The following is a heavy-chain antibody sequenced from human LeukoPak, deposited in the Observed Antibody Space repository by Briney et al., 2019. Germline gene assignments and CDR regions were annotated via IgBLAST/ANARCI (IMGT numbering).Heavy chain of an antibody. CDR1: GYTFTSYG. V-gene: IGHV1-18*01. J-gene: IGHJ3*02. CDR2: ISAYNDNT. CDR3: ARAKVRGAAAGTTNAFDI. D-gene: IGHD6-13*01. Sequence: ASVKVSCKASGYTFTSYGISWVRQAPGQGLEWMGWISAYNDNTNYAQKLQGRVTVTTDTSTSTAYMELRSLRSDDTAVYYCARAKVRGAAAGTTNAFDIWGQGTMVTVSS.